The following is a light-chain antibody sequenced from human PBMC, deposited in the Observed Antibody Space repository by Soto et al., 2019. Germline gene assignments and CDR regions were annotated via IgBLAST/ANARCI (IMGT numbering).Light chain of an antibody. Sequence: EIVLTQAPGTLSLSPGERSPLSCRASQSVSSSYLAWYQQKPGXDPXXLIYGASSRATGIPDRFSGSGYGTEFTLTINRLEPEDYAVDYCQQYGWSLTFGGGTKVDIK. V-gene: IGKV3-20*01. CDR3: QQYGWSLT. CDR2: GAS. CDR1: QSVSSSY. J-gene: IGKJ4*01.